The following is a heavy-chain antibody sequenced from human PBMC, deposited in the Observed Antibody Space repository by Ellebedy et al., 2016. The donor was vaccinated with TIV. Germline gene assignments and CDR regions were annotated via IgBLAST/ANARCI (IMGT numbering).Heavy chain of an antibody. V-gene: IGHV4-39*01. Sequence: SETLSLTCTVSGGSLSSSPYYWGWIRQSPGRGLEWIGTVYYSGNTYYSPSLMGRVTISVDTSMNRFFLELNSVTAADTAVYYCARNVLIFTFDKWYSDLWGRGTLVTVSS. CDR1: GGSLSSSPYY. CDR2: VYYSGNT. D-gene: IGHD3/OR15-3a*01. J-gene: IGHJ2*01. CDR3: ARNVLIFTFDKWYSDL.